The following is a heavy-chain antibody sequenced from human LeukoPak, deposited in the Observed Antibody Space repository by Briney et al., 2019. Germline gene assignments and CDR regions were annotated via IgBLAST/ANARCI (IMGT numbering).Heavy chain of an antibody. V-gene: IGHV5-51*01. CDR1: GYSFTSYW. D-gene: IGHD2-2*01. CDR2: IYPGDSDT. CDR3: ARQRSPYCSSTSCYSYYFDY. J-gene: IGHJ4*02. Sequence: GESLKISCKSSGYSFTSYWIGWVRQMPGKGLEWMGIIYPGDSDTRYSPSFQGQVTISADKSISTAYLQWSSLKASDTAMYYCARQRSPYCSSTSCYSYYFDYWGQGTLVTVSS.